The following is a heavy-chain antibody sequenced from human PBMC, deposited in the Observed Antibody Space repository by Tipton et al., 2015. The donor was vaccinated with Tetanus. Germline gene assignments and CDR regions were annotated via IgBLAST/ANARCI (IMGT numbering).Heavy chain of an antibody. Sequence: TLSLTCTVSGGSISDNYWSWIRQAPGKGLEWIGYVYSTGSASYSPSLSRRVTISIDTSKNRFSLKMTSVTTADTAVYFCARVEDPWSFVIDYWGPGTHVTVSS. D-gene: IGHD2-15*01. CDR3: ARVEDPWSFVIDY. V-gene: IGHV4-59*12. CDR2: VYSTGSA. J-gene: IGHJ4*02. CDR1: GGSISDNY.